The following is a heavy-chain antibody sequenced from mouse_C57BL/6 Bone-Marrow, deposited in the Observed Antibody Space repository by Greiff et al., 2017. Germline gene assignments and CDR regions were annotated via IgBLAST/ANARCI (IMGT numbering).Heavy chain of an antibody. CDR3: ARLGIYLGYFDV. CDR2: IYPGDGDT. D-gene: IGHD1-1*01. Sequence: VQLQQSGPELVKPGASVKISCKASGYAFSSSWMNWVKQRPGKGLEWIGRIYPGDGDTNYNGKFKGKATLTADKSSSTAYMQLSSLTSEDSAVYFCARLGIYLGYFDVWGTGTTVTVSS. CDR1: GYAFSSSW. V-gene: IGHV1-82*01. J-gene: IGHJ1*03.